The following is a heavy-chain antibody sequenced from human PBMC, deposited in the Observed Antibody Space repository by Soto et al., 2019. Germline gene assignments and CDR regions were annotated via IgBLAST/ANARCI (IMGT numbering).Heavy chain of an antibody. V-gene: IGHV3-15*05. CDR2: IKSKTDGGTT. CDR1: GFPFCKSW. Sequence: SLRLPCTASGFPFCKSWVTWVRQAPGEGVEWVGRIKSKTDGGTTDYAAPVKGRFTVSRDNAKNSLDLQMNSLRAEDTALYYCAKAREPYYYDTSGTFDYWGQGTLVTVSS. D-gene: IGHD3-22*01. CDR3: AKAREPYYYDTSGTFDY. J-gene: IGHJ4*02.